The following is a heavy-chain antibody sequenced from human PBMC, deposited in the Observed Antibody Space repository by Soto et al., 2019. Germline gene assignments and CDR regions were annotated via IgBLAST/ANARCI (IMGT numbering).Heavy chain of an antibody. J-gene: IGHJ4*02. Sequence: SETLSLTCTVSGGSISSYYWSWIRQPPGKGLEWIGYIYYSGSTNYNPSLKSRVTISVDTSKNQFSLKLSSVTAADTAVYYCARSDYTNSPFDYWGQGTLVTVSS. CDR3: ARSDYTNSPFDY. CDR1: GGSISSYY. CDR2: IYYSGST. V-gene: IGHV4-59*01. D-gene: IGHD4-4*01.